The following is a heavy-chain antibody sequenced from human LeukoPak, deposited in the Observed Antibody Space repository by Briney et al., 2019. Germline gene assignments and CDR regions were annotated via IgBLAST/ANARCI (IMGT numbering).Heavy chain of an antibody. CDR2: IIPILGIA. V-gene: IGHV1-69*04. Sequence: SVKVSCKASGGTFSSYAISWVRQAPGQGLERMGRIIPILGIANYAQKFQGRVTITADKSTSTAYMELSSLRSEDTAVYYCARDEDSYGLLDYWGQGTLVTVSS. CDR1: GGTFSSYA. CDR3: ARDEDSYGLLDY. J-gene: IGHJ4*02. D-gene: IGHD5-18*01.